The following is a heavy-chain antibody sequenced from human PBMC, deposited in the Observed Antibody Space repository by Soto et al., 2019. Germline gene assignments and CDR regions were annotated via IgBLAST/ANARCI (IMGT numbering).Heavy chain of an antibody. D-gene: IGHD3-10*01. V-gene: IGHV1-69*13. Sequence: SVKVSCKASGGTFSSYAISWVRQAPGQGLEWMGGIIPIFGTADYAQRFQGRVTITADESTSTAYMELSSLRSEDTAVYYCALHYGSGSNYYYYGMDVWGQGTTVTVSS. J-gene: IGHJ6*02. CDR3: ALHYGSGSNYYYYGMDV. CDR2: IIPIFGTA. CDR1: GGTFSSYA.